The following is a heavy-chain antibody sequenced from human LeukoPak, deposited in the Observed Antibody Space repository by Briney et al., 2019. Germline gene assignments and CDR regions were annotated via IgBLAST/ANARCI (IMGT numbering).Heavy chain of an antibody. V-gene: IGHV1-8*03. Sequence: ASVKVSCKASGYTFTNYDINWVRQATGQGLEWVGWVNPYSGNTGYAQKFQGRVTITRNTAISTAYMELSSLTSEDTAVYYCARVTLWGSGSYLAYYYMDVWGKGTTVTVSS. CDR2: VNPYSGNT. CDR3: ARVTLWGSGSYLAYYYMDV. D-gene: IGHD3-10*01. CDR1: GYTFTNYD. J-gene: IGHJ6*03.